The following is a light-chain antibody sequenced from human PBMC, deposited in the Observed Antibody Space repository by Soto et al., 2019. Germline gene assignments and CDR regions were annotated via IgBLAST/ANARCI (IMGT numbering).Light chain of an antibody. Sequence: QSALTQPPSASGSPGQSVTISCTGTSSDVGGYNYVSWYQQHPGKAPKLMIYEVSNRPSGVSNRFPGSKSGNTASLTISGLQAEDEADYYCSSYTSSSTPVLFGGGTKLTVL. J-gene: IGLJ2*01. CDR2: EVS. CDR3: SSYTSSSTPVL. CDR1: SSDVGGYNY. V-gene: IGLV2-14*01.